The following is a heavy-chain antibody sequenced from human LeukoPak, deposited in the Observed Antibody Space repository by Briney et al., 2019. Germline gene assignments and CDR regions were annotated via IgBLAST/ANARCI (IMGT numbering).Heavy chain of an antibody. V-gene: IGHV1-69*02. CDR1: GGTFSSYT. Sequence: SVKVSCKASGGTFSSYTISWVRQAPGRGLEWMGRIIPILGIANYAQKFQGRVTITADKSTSTAYMELSSLRSEDTAVYYCASSIWVDYCDSSGNNYYYGMDVWGQGTTVTASS. CDR3: ASSIWVDYCDSSGNNYYYGMDV. J-gene: IGHJ6*02. D-gene: IGHD3-22*01. CDR2: IIPILGIA.